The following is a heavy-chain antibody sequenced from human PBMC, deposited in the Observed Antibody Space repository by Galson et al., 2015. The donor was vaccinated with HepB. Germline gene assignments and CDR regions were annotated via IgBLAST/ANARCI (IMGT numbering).Heavy chain of an antibody. CDR1: GLTFSTYA. V-gene: IGHV3-48*02. CDR3: ARDPDWAIDI. Sequence: SLRLSCAASGLTFSTYAMHWVRQAPGKGLESISYIRAGSSIISYADSVKGRFTISRDDARSSLYLEMNSLRDEDTAVYYCARDPDWAIDICGQGTLVTV. CDR2: IRAGSSII. D-gene: IGHD2-21*01. J-gene: IGHJ3*02.